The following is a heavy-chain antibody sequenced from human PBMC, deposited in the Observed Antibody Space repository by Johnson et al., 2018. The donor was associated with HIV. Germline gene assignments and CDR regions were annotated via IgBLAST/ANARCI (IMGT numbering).Heavy chain of an antibody. CDR2: IFTVGDV. J-gene: IGHJ3*02. Sequence: VQLVESGGGLAQPGGSLRLSCAASGITVSSNYMSWVRQATGKGLEWVSVIFTVGDVYYANSVKGRFTISRDSSKNTLYLQMGSLRAEDMAVYYCARGGISWFYDAFDIWGQGTMVTVSS. D-gene: IGHD6-13*01. V-gene: IGHV3-66*01. CDR3: ARGGISWFYDAFDI. CDR1: GITVSSNY.